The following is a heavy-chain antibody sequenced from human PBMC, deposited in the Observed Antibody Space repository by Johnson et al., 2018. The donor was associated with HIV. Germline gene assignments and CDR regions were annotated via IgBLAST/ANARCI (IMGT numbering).Heavy chain of an antibody. CDR2: IKQDGSEK. Sequence: EVQLVESGGGLVQPGGSLRLSCAASGVTFSNYWMSWVRQAPGKGLEWVANIKQDGSEKYYVVSVKGRFTISRDNAKKSLFLQMKSLRAEDTAVYYCARERGKRWLHPRDAFDSWGQGKMGTVSS. J-gene: IGHJ3*02. CDR1: GVTFSNYW. D-gene: IGHD5-24*01. CDR3: ARERGKRWLHPRDAFDS. V-gene: IGHV3-7*05.